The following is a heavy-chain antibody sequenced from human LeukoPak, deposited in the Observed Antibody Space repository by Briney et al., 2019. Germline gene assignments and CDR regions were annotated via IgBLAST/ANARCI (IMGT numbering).Heavy chain of an antibody. CDR2: ITVDGEDT. Sequence: GGSLRLSCDASGFNFRKYGMSWVRQAPGKGLEWVSSITVDGEDTFYADSVKGRFTISRDDSMNRLFLQMDSLRAEDTAVYFCAKDHYYQSGSDVWGQGTTVIVSS. V-gene: IGHV3-23*01. J-gene: IGHJ6*02. CDR3: AKDHYYQSGSDV. CDR1: GFNFRKYG.